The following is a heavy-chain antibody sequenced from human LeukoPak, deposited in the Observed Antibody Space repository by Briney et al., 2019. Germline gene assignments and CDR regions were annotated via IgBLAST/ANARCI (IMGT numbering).Heavy chain of an antibody. D-gene: IGHD2-2*01. Sequence: SETLSLTCAVYGGSFSGYYWSWIRQPPGKGLEWIGEINHSGSTNYNPSLKSRVTTSVDTSKNQFSLKLSSVTAADTAVYYCVRGVVPAAPGDYYMDVWGKGTTVTVSS. CDR3: VRGVVPAAPGDYYMDV. CDR2: INHSGST. CDR1: GGSFSGYY. J-gene: IGHJ6*03. V-gene: IGHV4-34*01.